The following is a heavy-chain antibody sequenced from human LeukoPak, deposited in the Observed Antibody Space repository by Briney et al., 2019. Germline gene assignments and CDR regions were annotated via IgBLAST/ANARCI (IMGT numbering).Heavy chain of an antibody. Sequence: ASVKVSCKASGYTFTSYGISWVRQAPGQGLEWMGWISAYNGNTNYAQKLQGRVTMTTDTSTSTAYMELRSLRSDDTAVYYCARDQGFYDILTGFPDLSDYWGQGTLVTVSS. J-gene: IGHJ4*02. CDR2: ISAYNGNT. D-gene: IGHD3-9*01. V-gene: IGHV1-18*01. CDR3: ARDQGFYDILTGFPDLSDY. CDR1: GYTFTSYG.